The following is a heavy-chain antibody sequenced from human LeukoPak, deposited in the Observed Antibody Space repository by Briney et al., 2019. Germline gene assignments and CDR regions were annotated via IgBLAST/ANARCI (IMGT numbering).Heavy chain of an antibody. Sequence: PGGSLRLSCAASGFTFSSYAMHWVRQAPGKGLEWVAVISYDGSNKYYADSVKGRFTISRDNSKNTLYLQMSSLRAEDTAVYYCVKDSGAPAWGQGTLVTVSS. CDR1: GFTFSSYA. CDR3: VKDSGAPA. D-gene: IGHD1-26*01. CDR2: ISYDGSNK. V-gene: IGHV3-30*14. J-gene: IGHJ5*02.